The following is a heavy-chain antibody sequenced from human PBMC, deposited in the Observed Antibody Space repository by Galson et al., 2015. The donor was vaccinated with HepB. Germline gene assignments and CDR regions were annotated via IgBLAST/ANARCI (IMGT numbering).Heavy chain of an antibody. J-gene: IGHJ1*01. CDR2: ISYDGSNK. Sequence: SLRLSCAASGFTFSSYGMHWVRQAPGKGLEWVAVISYDGSNKYYADSVKGRFTISRDNSKNTLYLQMNSLRAEDTAVYYCAKGVAGAEYFQHWGQGTLVTVSS. CDR3: AKGVAGAEYFQH. CDR1: GFTFSSYG. V-gene: IGHV3-30*18. D-gene: IGHD6-19*01.